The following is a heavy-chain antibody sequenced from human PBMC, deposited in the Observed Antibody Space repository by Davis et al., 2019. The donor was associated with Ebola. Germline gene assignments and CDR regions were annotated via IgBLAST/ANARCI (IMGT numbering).Heavy chain of an antibody. V-gene: IGHV4-34*01. Sequence: MPSETLSLTCAVFGGSFSDYYWTWIRQPPGKGLEWIGEINHTGSTSYNPSLKSRVTISVDTSRNQFSLKLTSVTAADTAVYYCARDFVHWGQGTLVPVSS. CDR1: GGSFSDYY. CDR3: ARDFVH. CDR2: INHTGST. J-gene: IGHJ4*02. D-gene: IGHD3-16*02.